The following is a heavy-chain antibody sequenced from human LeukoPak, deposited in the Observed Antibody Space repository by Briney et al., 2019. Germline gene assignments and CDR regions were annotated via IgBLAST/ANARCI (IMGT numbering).Heavy chain of an antibody. D-gene: IGHD2-2*01. Sequence: QPGGSLRLSCAASEFTFSSYGMHWVRQAPGKGLEWVAVIWYDGSNKYYADSVRGRFTISRDNSKNTLYLQMNSLRAEDTAVYYCGREGAYCRSTSCYLDYWGQGTLVTVSS. CDR3: GREGAYCRSTSCYLDY. CDR1: EFTFSSYG. J-gene: IGHJ4*02. V-gene: IGHV3-33*01. CDR2: IWYDGSNK.